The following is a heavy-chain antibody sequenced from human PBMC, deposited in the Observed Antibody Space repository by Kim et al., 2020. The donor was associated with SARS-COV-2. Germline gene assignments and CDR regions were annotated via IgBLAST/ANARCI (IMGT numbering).Heavy chain of an antibody. CDR3: AREQS. J-gene: IGHJ4*02. Sequence: IKGDGSERYYVDSLKGRFTISRDNAKSSLYLQMSSLRAEDTAVYYCAREQSWGQGTLVTVSS. CDR2: IKGDGSER. V-gene: IGHV3-7*03.